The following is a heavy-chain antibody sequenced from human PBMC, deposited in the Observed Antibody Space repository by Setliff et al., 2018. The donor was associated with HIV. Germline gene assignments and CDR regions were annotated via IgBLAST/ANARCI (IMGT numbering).Heavy chain of an antibody. V-gene: IGHV3-53*01. CDR2: IYPVPNT. J-gene: IGHJ2*01. CDR3: ARVDFDL. CDR1: GFTFSSYT. Sequence: GGSLRLSCAASGFTFSSYTVNWVRQVPGKGLEWLSVIYPVPNTHYADSVKGRFTIFRDRRKNTLFLQMNNVRVNDTAIYYCARVDFDLWGRGTLVTVSS.